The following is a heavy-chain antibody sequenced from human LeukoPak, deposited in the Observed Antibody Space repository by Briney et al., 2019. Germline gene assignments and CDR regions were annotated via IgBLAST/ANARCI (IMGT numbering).Heavy chain of an antibody. CDR2: IIPIFGTA. Sequence: SVKVSCKASGGTFSSYAVSWVRQAPGQGLEWMGGIIPIFGTANYAQKFQGRVTITADESTSTAYMELSSLRSEDTAVYYCAREVRAWFDPWGQGTLVTVSS. CDR3: AREVRAWFDP. CDR1: GGTFSSYA. J-gene: IGHJ5*02. V-gene: IGHV1-69*13. D-gene: IGHD2-2*01.